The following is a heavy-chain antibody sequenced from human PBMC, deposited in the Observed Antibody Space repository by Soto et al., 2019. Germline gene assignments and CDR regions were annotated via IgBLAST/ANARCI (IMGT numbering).Heavy chain of an antibody. J-gene: IGHJ4*02. D-gene: IGHD1-26*01. CDR3: ARTHSGSYYSVFNY. CDR1: NFSISSGYY. CDR2: IYRSGTT. Sequence: SETLSLTCVVSNFSISSGYYWGWIRQSPGKGLEWIASIYRSGTTSYNPSLKSRVTISVDPSKNQFSLMLTAVTAADTAVYYCARTHSGSYYSVFNYWGRGSLVTVSS. V-gene: IGHV4-38-2*01.